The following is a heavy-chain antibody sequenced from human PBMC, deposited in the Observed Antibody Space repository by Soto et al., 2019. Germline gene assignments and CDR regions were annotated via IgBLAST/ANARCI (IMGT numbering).Heavy chain of an antibody. CDR3: AKDPSTGSADY. CDR2: ISKDGRNT. Sequence: EVQLLESGGDLVQPGGSLRLSCVASGFIISDYAMNWVRQAPGKGLEWVSTISKDGRNTHYADSVRGRFTISRDASKNTLFLQMNSLSPDDAAVYYCAKDPSTGSADYWGQGTLVTVSS. V-gene: IGHV3-23*01. J-gene: IGHJ4*02. CDR1: GFIISDYA. D-gene: IGHD3-9*01.